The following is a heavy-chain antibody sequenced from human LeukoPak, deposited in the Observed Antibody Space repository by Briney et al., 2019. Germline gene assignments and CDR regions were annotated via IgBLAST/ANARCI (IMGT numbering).Heavy chain of an antibody. Sequence: GASVKVSCKASGYTFTGYYMHWVRQAPGQGLEWMGWINPNSGGTNYAQKFQGWVTMTRDTSISTAYMELSRLRSDDTAVYYCARATPPRVRGDLDYWGQGTLVTVSS. CDR2: INPNSGGT. J-gene: IGHJ4*02. D-gene: IGHD3-10*01. CDR3: ARATPPRVRGDLDY. V-gene: IGHV1-2*04. CDR1: GYTFTGYY.